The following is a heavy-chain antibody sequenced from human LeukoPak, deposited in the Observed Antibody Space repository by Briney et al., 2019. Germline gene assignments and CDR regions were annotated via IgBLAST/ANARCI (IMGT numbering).Heavy chain of an antibody. J-gene: IGHJ4*02. D-gene: IGHD6-13*01. CDR2: ISGSGGST. V-gene: IGHV3-23*01. CDR3: AKRSEGIWYPFDY. CDR1: GFTFSSYA. Sequence: GGSLRLSCAASGFTFSSYAMSWVRQAPGKGLEWVSAISGSGGSTYYADSVKGRFTISRDNSKNALYLQMNSLRAEDTAVYYCAKRSEGIWYPFDYWGQGTLVTVSS.